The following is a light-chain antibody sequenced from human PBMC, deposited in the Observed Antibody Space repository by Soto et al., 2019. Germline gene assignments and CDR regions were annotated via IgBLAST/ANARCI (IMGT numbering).Light chain of an antibody. J-gene: IGKJ1*01. V-gene: IGKV3-20*01. CDR2: GAS. Sequence: EIVLTQSPGTLSLSPGERATLSCRASQSVSSSYLAWYQQKLGQAPRLLIYGASSKASGIPDRFSGSGSGTDFHLTISILKPEDFAVYYCQQYGSSPRTFGQGTKV. CDR1: QSVSSSY. CDR3: QQYGSSPRT.